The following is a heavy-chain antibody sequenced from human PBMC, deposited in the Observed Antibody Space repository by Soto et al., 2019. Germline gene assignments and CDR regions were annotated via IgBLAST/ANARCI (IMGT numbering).Heavy chain of an antibody. CDR3: ARGVFRFLQWFAP. CDR1: GASVNSDNYY. V-gene: IGHV4-61*01. D-gene: IGHD3-3*01. J-gene: IGHJ5*02. Sequence: QVQLQESGPGLVKPSETLSLTCTVSGASVNSDNYYWSWIRQPPGKGLEWIGYVYYSGSTNYNPSLKSRATISLDTYKNQFSLKMTSMTSADTAFYYCARGVFRFLQWFAPWGQGTLVTVSS. CDR2: VYYSGST.